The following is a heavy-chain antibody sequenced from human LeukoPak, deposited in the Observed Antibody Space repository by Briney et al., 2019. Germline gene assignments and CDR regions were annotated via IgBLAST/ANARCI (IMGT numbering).Heavy chain of an antibody. Sequence: PGGSLRLSCAASGFTFSDYSMNWVRQAPGKGLEWVSSISRNSRHVYYGGSVWGRFTISRDDARNSLFLEMNSLRAEDMAVYYCAKDMVRGGDAFDIWGQGTMVTVSS. CDR3: AKDMVRGGDAFDI. V-gene: IGHV3-21*01. CDR2: ISRNSRHV. J-gene: IGHJ3*02. D-gene: IGHD3-10*01. CDR1: GFTFSDYS.